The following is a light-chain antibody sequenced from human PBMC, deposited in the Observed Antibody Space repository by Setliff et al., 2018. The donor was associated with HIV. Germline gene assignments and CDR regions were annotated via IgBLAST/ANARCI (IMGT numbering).Light chain of an antibody. CDR3: SSYASSSTVL. V-gene: IGLV2-14*01. J-gene: IGLJ2*01. CDR2: EVS. CDR1: NNDVGGYSS. Sequence: QSALTQPASVSGSPGQSITISCTGTNNDVGGYSSVSWYQHHPGKAPKLIIFEVSNRPSGISNRFSGSKSGNTASLTISGLQAEDEADYVCSSYASSSTVLFGGGTKVTVL.